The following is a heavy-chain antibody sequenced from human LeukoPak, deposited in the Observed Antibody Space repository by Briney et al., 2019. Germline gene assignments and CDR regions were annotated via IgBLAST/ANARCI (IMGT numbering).Heavy chain of an antibody. CDR3: ARGEDLHGTVTTPLNY. D-gene: IGHD4-17*01. CDR2: INTNTGNP. V-gene: IGHV7-4-1*02. CDR1: GYTFTSYA. Sequence: ASVKVSCKASGYTFTSYAMNWVQQAPGQGLEWMGWINTNTGNPTYAQGFTGRFVFSLDTSVSTAYLQISSLKAEDTAVYYCARGEDLHGTVTTPLNYWGQGTLVTVSS. J-gene: IGHJ4*02.